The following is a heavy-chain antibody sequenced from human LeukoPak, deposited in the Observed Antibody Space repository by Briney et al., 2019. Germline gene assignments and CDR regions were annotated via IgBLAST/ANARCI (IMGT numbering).Heavy chain of an antibody. CDR2: INPNSGGT. CDR3: AREGIVGATGLDY. Sequence: ASVKVSCKASGYTFTDYYIHWVRQAPGQGLEWMGWINPNSGGTNYAQKSQGRVIMTRDTSISTAYLELSRLRSDDTAVYYCAREGIVGATGLDYWGQGTLVTVSS. CDR1: GYTFTDYY. D-gene: IGHD1-26*01. J-gene: IGHJ4*02. V-gene: IGHV1-2*02.